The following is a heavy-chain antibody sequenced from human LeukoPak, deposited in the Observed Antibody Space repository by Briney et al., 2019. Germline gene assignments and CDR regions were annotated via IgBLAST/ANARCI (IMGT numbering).Heavy chain of an antibody. CDR1: GYSFTTYW. Sequence: GESLKISCKGSGYSFTTYWIAWVRQVPGRALEWVGIIYPGDSDTRYSPSFEGQVTFSADKSINTAYLQWSSLKASDTAIYYSARVVNLSFDYWGQGTLVTASS. CDR2: IYPGDSDT. J-gene: IGHJ4*02. V-gene: IGHV5-51*01. CDR3: ARVVNLSFDY. D-gene: IGHD2-15*01.